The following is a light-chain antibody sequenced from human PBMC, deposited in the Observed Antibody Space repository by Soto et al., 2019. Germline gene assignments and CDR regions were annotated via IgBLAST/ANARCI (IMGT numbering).Light chain of an antibody. J-gene: IGKJ4*01. CDR1: QSISSW. V-gene: IGKV1-5*01. CDR2: DAS. Sequence: DIQMNQSPSTLSASVGDRVTITCRASQSISSWLAWYQQKPGKAPKLLIYDASSLESGVPSRFSGSGSGTEFTLTISSLQPDDFATYYCQQYNSSLLTFGGGTKVEIK. CDR3: QQYNSSLLT.